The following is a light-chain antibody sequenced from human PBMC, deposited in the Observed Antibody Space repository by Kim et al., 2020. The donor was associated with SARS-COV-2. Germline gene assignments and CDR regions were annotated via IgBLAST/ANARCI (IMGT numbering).Light chain of an antibody. V-gene: IGLV1-44*01. CDR1: NSNLGSFP. CDR3: AAWDASLNALV. CDR2: HND. Sequence: QSVLTQPPSASATPGQTVTISCSGGNSNLGSFPIDWYQQLPGAAPKRLIYHNDQRPSGVTDRFSGSKSGTSGSLAISGLQYEVEADYYCAAWDASLNALVFGGGTQLTVL. J-gene: IGLJ2*01.